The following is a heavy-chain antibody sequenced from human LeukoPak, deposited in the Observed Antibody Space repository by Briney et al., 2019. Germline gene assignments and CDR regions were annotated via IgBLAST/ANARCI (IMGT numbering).Heavy chain of an antibody. CDR3: ARAIGGYDGWYFDY. D-gene: IGHD5-12*01. J-gene: IGHJ4*02. V-gene: IGHV1-69*02. Sequence: SVKVSCKASGGTFSSYTISWVRQAPGQGLEWMGRIIPILGIANCAQKFQGRVTITADKSTSTAYMELSSLRSEDTAVYYCARAIGGYDGWYFDYWGQGTLVTVSS. CDR1: GGTFSSYT. CDR2: IIPILGIA.